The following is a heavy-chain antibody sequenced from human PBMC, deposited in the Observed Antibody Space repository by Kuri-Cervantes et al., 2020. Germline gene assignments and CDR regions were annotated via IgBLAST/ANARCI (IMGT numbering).Heavy chain of an antibody. Sequence: LRLSCTVSGGSISSGSYYWSWIRQPAGKGLEWIGRIYTNGSTNYNPSLKSRVTISVDTSKNQFSLKLSSVTAADTAVYYCARAPFMTNWFDPWGQGTLVTVSS. CDR3: ARAPFMTNWFDP. J-gene: IGHJ5*02. CDR2: IYTNGST. V-gene: IGHV4-61*02. D-gene: IGHD2-21*02. CDR1: GGSISSGSYY.